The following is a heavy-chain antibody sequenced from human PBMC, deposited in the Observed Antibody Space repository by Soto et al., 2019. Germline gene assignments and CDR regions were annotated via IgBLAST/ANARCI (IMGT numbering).Heavy chain of an antibody. CDR1: GYTFISYG. Sequence: QVQLLQSGAEVKKPGASVKVSCKASGYTFISYGISWVRQAPGQGLEWMGWISTYNGNTNYAQKFQGRVTMTTDTSTSIAYMELRSLGSDDTAIYYCARVENISWYLGWYFDLWGRGTLVTVSS. J-gene: IGHJ2*01. CDR3: ARVENISWYLGWYFDL. D-gene: IGHD6-13*01. V-gene: IGHV1-18*01. CDR2: ISTYNGNT.